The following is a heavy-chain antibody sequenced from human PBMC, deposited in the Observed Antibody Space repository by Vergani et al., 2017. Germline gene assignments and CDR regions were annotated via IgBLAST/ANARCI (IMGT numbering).Heavy chain of an antibody. J-gene: IGHJ4*02. D-gene: IGHD3-9*01. Sequence: QVQLLESGGGVVQPGRSLRLSCAASGFTFSTYVMHCVRQAPGQGLEWMGIINPSGVHTNYAQKFQGRVTMTRDTSTSTVYMELSSLRSEDTAIYYCARGYYGILTGYRYWGQGTLVTVSA. CDR3: ARGYYGILTGYRY. CDR2: INPSGVHT. CDR1: GFTFSTYV. V-gene: IGHV1-46*03.